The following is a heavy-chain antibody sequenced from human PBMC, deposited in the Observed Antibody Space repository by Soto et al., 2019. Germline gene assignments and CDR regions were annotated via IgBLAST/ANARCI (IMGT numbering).Heavy chain of an antibody. CDR3: AKLYCSGGSCYAYYYYYYGMDV. CDR1: GFTFSSYA. J-gene: IGHJ6*02. Sequence: GGSLRLSCAASGFTFSSYAMSWVRQAPGKGLEWVSAISGSGGSTYYADSVKGRFTISRDNSKNTLYLQMNSLRAEDTAVYYCAKLYCSGGSCYAYYYYYYGMDVWGQGTTVTVSS. D-gene: IGHD2-15*01. CDR2: ISGSGGST. V-gene: IGHV3-23*01.